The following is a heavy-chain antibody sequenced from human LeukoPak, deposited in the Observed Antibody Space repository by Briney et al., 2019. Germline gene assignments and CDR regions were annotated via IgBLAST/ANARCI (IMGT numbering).Heavy chain of an antibody. CDR2: ISYDGSNK. J-gene: IGHJ2*01. Sequence: GGSLRLSCAASGFTFSSYGMHWVRQAPGKGLEWVAVISYDGSNKYYADSVKGRFTISRDNSKNTLYLQMNSLRAEDTAVYYCAGDGAERWLQLRWYFDLWGRGTLVTVSS. V-gene: IGHV3-30*03. CDR3: AGDGAERWLQLRWYFDL. D-gene: IGHD5-24*01. CDR1: GFTFSSYG.